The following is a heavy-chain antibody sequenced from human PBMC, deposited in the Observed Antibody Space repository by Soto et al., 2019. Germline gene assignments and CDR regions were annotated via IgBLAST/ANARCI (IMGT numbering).Heavy chain of an antibody. CDR3: AKDGLGSCTGGTCYGSDY. CDR2: ISGSGASI. Sequence: EVQLLESGGNLVQPGGSLRLSCAASGFTFSSYVMSWVRQAPGKGLEWVSTISGSGASIYDADSVKGRFTISRDNCKNTVYLQMNSLRAEDTAVYYCAKDGLGSCTGGTCYGSDYWGQGTLVTVSS. D-gene: IGHD2-15*01. J-gene: IGHJ4*02. CDR1: GFTFSSYV. V-gene: IGHV3-23*01.